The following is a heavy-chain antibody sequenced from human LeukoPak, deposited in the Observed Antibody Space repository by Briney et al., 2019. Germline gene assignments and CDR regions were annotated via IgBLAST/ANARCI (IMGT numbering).Heavy chain of an antibody. CDR3: ARDFKYYDSSGYYAFDI. CDR2: FYNRGTT. D-gene: IGHD3-22*01. V-gene: IGHV4-59*01. CDR1: GGSISGYY. J-gene: IGHJ3*02. Sequence: SETLSLTCTVSGGSISGYYWGWIRQPPGKGLEWMGYFYNRGTTNYNPSLKSRITMSVDTSKNQFSLKLTSVTAADTAVYYCARDFKYYDSSGYYAFDIWGQGTMVTVSS.